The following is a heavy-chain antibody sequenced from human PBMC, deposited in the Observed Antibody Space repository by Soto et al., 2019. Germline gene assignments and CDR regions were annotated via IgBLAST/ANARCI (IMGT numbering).Heavy chain of an antibody. CDR1: GFTFSSYS. D-gene: IGHD3-3*01. CDR3: ARGEGDFWTNWFDP. V-gene: IGHV3-48*04. Sequence: GGSLRLSCAASGFTFSSYSMNWVRQAPGKGLEWVSYISSSSSTIYYADSVKGRFTISRDNAKNSLYLQMNSLRAEDTAVYYCARGEGDFWTNWFDPWGQGTLVTVSS. J-gene: IGHJ5*02. CDR2: ISSSSSTI.